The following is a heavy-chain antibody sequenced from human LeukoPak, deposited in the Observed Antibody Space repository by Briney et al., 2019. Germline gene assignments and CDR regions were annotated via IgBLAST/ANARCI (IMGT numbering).Heavy chain of an antibody. CDR1: GFTFSSFS. V-gene: IGHV3-48*04. Sequence: GGSLRLSCAASGFTFSSFSMNWVRQAPGKGLEWVSYISSSGSTIYYADSVKGRFTISRGNAKNSLYLQMNSLRAEDTAVYYCAELGITMIGGVWGKGTTVTISS. J-gene: IGHJ6*04. D-gene: IGHD3-10*02. CDR2: ISSSGSTI. CDR3: AELGITMIGGV.